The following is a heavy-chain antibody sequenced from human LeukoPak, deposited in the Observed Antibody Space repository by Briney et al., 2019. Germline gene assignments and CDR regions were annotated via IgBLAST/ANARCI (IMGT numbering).Heavy chain of an antibody. Sequence: SVKVSCKASGGTFSSYSISWVRQAPGQGLEWMGRIIPILGIANYAQKFQGRVTITADKSTSTAYMELSSLRSEDTAVYYCASPWLRVTTRAFDIWGQGTMVTVSS. V-gene: IGHV1-69*02. D-gene: IGHD4-11*01. CDR3: ASPWLRVTTRAFDI. J-gene: IGHJ3*02. CDR1: GGTFSSYS. CDR2: IIPILGIA.